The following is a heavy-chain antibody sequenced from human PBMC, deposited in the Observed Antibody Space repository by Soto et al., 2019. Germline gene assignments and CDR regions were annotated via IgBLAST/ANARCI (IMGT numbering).Heavy chain of an antibody. D-gene: IGHD2-15*01. J-gene: IGHJ4*02. Sequence: ASVKVSCKTTGYTFSSFGVSWVRQAPGHGLEWVGWISSYNDDKKYAQKFQGRVTITKDTSTNTAYMELRSLTSDDTGVYYCARDLLRETWQTNYLDFWGRGTPVTVSS. V-gene: IGHV1-18*01. CDR3: ARDLLRETWQTNYLDF. CDR1: GYTFSSFG. CDR2: ISSYNDDK.